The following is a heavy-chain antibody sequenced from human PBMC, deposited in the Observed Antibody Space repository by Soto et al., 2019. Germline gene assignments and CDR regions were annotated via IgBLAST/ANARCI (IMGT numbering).Heavy chain of an antibody. D-gene: IGHD3-3*01. CDR3: ARDINFWSGYSPYYFDY. CDR2: INAGNGNT. CDR1: GYTFTSYG. Sequence: ASVKVSCKASGYTFTSYGIHWVRQAPGQRLEWTGWINAGNGNTKYSQKFQGRVTITRDTSASTAYMELSSLRSEDTAVYYCARDINFWSGYSPYYFDYWGQGTLVTVSS. V-gene: IGHV1-3*01. J-gene: IGHJ4*02.